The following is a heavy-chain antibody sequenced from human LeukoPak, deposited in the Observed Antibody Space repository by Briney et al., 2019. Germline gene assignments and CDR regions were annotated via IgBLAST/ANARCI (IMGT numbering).Heavy chain of an antibody. CDR1: GGTFSSYA. D-gene: IGHD5-18*01. J-gene: IGHJ4*02. Sequence: SVKVSCKASGGTFSSYAISWVRQAPGQGLEWMGRIIPILGIANYAQKFQGRVTITADKSTSTAYMELSSLRSEDTAVYSCAGGYVATANLDDHWGQGTLVTVSS. CDR2: IIPILGIA. CDR3: AGGYVATANLDDH. V-gene: IGHV1-69*04.